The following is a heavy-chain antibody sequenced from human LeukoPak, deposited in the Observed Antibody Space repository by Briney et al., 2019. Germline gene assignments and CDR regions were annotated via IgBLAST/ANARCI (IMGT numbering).Heavy chain of an antibody. CDR1: GDSISGSSYY. CDR2: INHSGST. V-gene: IGHV4-39*07. CDR3: ARATHSGWYVEDWFDP. J-gene: IGHJ5*02. D-gene: IGHD6-19*01. Sequence: PSETLSLTCTGSGDSISGSSYYWGWIRQPPGKGLEWIGEINHSGSTNYNPSLKSRVTISVDTSKNQFSLKLSSVTAADTAVYYCARATHSGWYVEDWFDPWGQGTLVTVSS.